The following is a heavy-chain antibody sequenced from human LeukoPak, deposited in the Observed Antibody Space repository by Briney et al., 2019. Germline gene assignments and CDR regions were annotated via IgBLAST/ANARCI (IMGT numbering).Heavy chain of an antibody. CDR1: GGSISSSSYY. V-gene: IGHV4-39*01. CDR3: AREGYNTGRFDP. J-gene: IGHJ5*02. D-gene: IGHD1-14*01. Sequence: SETLSLTCTVSGGSISSSSYYWGWIRQPPGKGLEWIGSIYYSGSTYYNPSLKSRVTISVDTSKNQFSLKLSSVTAADTAVYYYAREGYNTGRFDPWGQGTLVTVSS. CDR2: IYYSGST.